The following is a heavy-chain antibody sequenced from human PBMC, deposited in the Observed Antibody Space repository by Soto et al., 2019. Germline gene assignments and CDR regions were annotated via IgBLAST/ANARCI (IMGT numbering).Heavy chain of an antibody. V-gene: IGHV3-48*02. D-gene: IGHD4-17*01. Sequence: EVQLVESGGGLVQPGGSLRLSCAASGFTFSSYSMTWVRQAPGKGLEWVSYISSSSRNIYYADSVKGRFTISRDNAKNSLYLQMNSLRDEDTAVYYCARAHGDYLNSDYWGQGTLVTVSS. CDR2: ISSSSRNI. CDR3: ARAHGDYLNSDY. CDR1: GFTFSSYS. J-gene: IGHJ4*02.